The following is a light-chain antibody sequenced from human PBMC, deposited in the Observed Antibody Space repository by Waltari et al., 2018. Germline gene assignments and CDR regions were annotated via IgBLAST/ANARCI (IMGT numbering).Light chain of an antibody. CDR2: YAA. J-gene: IGKJ1*01. CDR3: QKYESLPAT. CDR1: QSVGRA. Sequence: SCRARQSVGRALVSYQQKPGQAPTLLIYYAARRATGIPDRFSGSGFGTNFSLTISRLEPEEFAVYYCQKYESLPATFGQGTKVEIK. V-gene: IGKV3-20*01.